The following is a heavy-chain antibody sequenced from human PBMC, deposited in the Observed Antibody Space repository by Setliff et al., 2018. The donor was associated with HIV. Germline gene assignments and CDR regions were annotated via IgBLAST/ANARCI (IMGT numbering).Heavy chain of an antibody. CDR1: GYSISRDYY. CDR2: IYHNGNT. J-gene: IGHJ6*02. D-gene: IGHD2-15*01. V-gene: IGHV4-38-2*01. CDR3: ARQRLGNCSGARCSFSGMDV. Sequence: SETLSLTCAVSGYSISRDYYWGWIRQPPGKGLEWIGSIYHNGNTYYSPSLKSRVTISVDTSRNQISLKLSSVTAADTAVYYCARQRLGNCSGARCSFSGMDVWGPVTTVPVSS.